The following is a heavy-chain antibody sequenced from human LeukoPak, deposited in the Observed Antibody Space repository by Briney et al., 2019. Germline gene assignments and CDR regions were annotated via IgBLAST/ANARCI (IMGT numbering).Heavy chain of an antibody. CDR3: ARSLPYGTTWYGRSDF. V-gene: IGHV3-7*03. Sequence: GGSLRLSCAASGFPFNAYWMTWVRQAPGKGLEWVANIRQDGDTKYYVDSMKGRFTISRDNAMNSLYLQMNSLRAEDTAIYYCARSLPYGTTWYGRSDFWGQGTLVTVSS. J-gene: IGHJ4*02. CDR1: GFPFNAYW. CDR2: IRQDGDTK. D-gene: IGHD6-13*01.